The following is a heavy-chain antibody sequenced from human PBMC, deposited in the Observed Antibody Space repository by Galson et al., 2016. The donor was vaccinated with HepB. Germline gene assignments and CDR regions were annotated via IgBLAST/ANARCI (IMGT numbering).Heavy chain of an antibody. D-gene: IGHD2-15*01. CDR2: INGYNGNT. CDR3: ARDPGQLGQLSWWFEQYYYGMDV. J-gene: IGHJ6*02. Sequence: SVKVSCKASGYTFTKYGISWVRQAPGQGLEWMGWINGYNGNTKYAEKFQGRVTMTTDTSMSTAFMELRSLRSDDTAVYYCARDPGQLGQLSWWFEQYYYGMDVWGQGTTVSVSS. V-gene: IGHV1-18*01. CDR1: GYTFTKYG.